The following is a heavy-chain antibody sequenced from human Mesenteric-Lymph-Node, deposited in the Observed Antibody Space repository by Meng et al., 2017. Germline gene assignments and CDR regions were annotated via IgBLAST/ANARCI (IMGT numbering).Heavy chain of an antibody. J-gene: IGHJ3*01. CDR1: GGSISSYY. V-gene: IGHV4-59*01. Sequence: SETLSLTCTVSGGSISSYYWSWIRQPPGKGLEWVGYIYYSGSTNYNHSLKSRVTILLDTSKTQFYLRLTSVTDADTAVYYFARGARGDYYHLRGTLGYDYFDFWGQGTTVTVSS. CDR3: ARGARGDYYHLRGTLGYDYFDF. CDR2: IYYSGST. D-gene: IGHD3-10*01.